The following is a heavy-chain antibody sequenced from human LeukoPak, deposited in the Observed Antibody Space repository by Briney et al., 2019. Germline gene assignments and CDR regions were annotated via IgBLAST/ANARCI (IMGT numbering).Heavy chain of an antibody. CDR2: ISSSSSYI. V-gene: IGHV3-21*01. Sequence: GGSLRLSCAASGFTFSSYSMNWVGQAPGKGLEWVSSISSSSSYIYYADSVKGRFTISRDNAKNSLYLQMNSLRAEDTAVYYCARDGGAIDYYDSSGSWFDPWGQGTPVTVSS. CDR3: ARDGGAIDYYDSSGSWFDP. D-gene: IGHD3-22*01. CDR1: GFTFSSYS. J-gene: IGHJ5*02.